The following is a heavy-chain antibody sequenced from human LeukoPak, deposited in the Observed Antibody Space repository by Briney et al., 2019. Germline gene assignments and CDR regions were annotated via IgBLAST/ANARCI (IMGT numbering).Heavy chain of an antibody. V-gene: IGHV1-18*01. CDR2: ISVYNGKT. D-gene: IGHD2-15*01. CDR1: GYTFTNYG. Sequence: ASVKVSCKASGYTFTNYGISWVRQAPGQGLEWMSWISVYNGKTNHALKLRGRVTMTTDTSTSTAYMELRSLRADDTAVYYCARDEKKYCSGGTCPAYFDYWGQGTLVTVSS. J-gene: IGHJ4*02. CDR3: ARDEKKYCSGGTCPAYFDY.